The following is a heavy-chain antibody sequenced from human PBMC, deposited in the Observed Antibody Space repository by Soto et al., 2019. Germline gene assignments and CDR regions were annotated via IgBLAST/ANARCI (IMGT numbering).Heavy chain of an antibody. D-gene: IGHD2-15*01. CDR3: ARGKTRRVVVDATPYCAFDI. Sequence: GGSLRLSCAASGFTFSSYSMNWVRQAPGKGLEWVSSISSSSSYIYYADSVKGRFTISRDNAKNSLYLQMNSLRAEDTAVYYCARGKTRRVVVDATPYCAFDIWGQGTMVTVSS. V-gene: IGHV3-21*01. CDR2: ISSSSSYI. J-gene: IGHJ3*02. CDR1: GFTFSSYS.